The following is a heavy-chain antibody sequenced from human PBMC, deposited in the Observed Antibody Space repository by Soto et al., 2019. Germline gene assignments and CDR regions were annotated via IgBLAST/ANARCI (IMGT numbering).Heavy chain of an antibody. D-gene: IGHD6-19*01. V-gene: IGHV1-18*01. CDR3: AVIAVAGHDAFDI. CDR2: ISAYNGNT. J-gene: IGHJ3*02. CDR1: GYTFTSYG. Sequence: ASVKVSCKASGYTFTSYGISWVRQAPGQGLEWMGWISAYNGNTNYAQKLQRRVTMTTDTSTSTVYMELRSLRSDDTAVYYCAVIAVAGHDAFDIWGQGTMVTVSS.